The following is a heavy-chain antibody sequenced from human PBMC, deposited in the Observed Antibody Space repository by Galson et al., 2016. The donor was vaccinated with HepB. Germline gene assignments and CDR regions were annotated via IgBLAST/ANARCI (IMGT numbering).Heavy chain of an antibody. CDR1: GFTFISYG. V-gene: IGHV3-30*18. CDR3: AKVELNSKQYYYYGMDV. Sequence: SLRLSCAASGFTFISYGMHWVRQAPGKGLQWVALISYDGSKKYYVDSVKGRFTISRDNSHNTLYLQMNSVRADDTAVYYCAKVELNSKQYYYYGMDVWGQGTTVTVSS. J-gene: IGHJ6*02. CDR2: ISYDGSKK. D-gene: IGHD3-10*01.